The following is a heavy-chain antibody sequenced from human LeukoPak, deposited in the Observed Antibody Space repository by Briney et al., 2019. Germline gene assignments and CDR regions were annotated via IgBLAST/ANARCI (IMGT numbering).Heavy chain of an antibody. CDR1: GGTFSSYA. J-gene: IGHJ4*02. V-gene: IGHV1-69*05. CDR2: IIPIFGTA. CDR3: ARGSKFLVAATYD. D-gene: IGHD2-15*01. Sequence: ASVKVSCKASGGTFSSYAISWVRQAPGQGLEWMGGIIPIFGTANYAQKFQGRVTITTDESTSTAYMELSSLRSEDTAVYYCARGSKFLVAATYDWGQGTLVTVSS.